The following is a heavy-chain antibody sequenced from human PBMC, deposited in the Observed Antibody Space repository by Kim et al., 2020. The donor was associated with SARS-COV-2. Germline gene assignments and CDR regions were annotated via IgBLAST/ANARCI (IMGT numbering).Heavy chain of an antibody. J-gene: IGHJ5*02. Sequence: GGSLRLSCAASGFTFSSYSMNWVRQAPGKGLEWVSYISSSSSTIYYADSVKGRFTISRDNAKNSLYLQMNSLRDEDTAVYYCARESMQLWFGEPLNWFDPWGQGTLVTVSS. D-gene: IGHD3-10*01. CDR1: GFTFSSYS. CDR2: ISSSSSTI. CDR3: ARESMQLWFGEPLNWFDP. V-gene: IGHV3-48*02.